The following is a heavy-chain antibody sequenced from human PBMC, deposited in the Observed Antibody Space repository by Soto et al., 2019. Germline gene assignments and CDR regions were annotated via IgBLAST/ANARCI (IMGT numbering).Heavy chain of an antibody. D-gene: IGHD3-16*01. Sequence: QVQLVESGGGVVQPGGSLRLSCAASGFTFSSFSMYWFRQAPGKGLEWVTVISHDGLQKYYGDSVKGRFTVSRDGATKTLFLQMDNLRPDDTAIYYCARFYYDTNRYFVPPGYWGQGTLVAVSS. J-gene: IGHJ4*02. CDR3: ARFYYDTNRYFVPPGY. V-gene: IGHV3-30-3*01. CDR2: ISHDGLQK. CDR1: GFTFSSFS.